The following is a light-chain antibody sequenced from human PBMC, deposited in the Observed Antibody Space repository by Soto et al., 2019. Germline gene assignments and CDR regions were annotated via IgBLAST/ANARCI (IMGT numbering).Light chain of an antibody. V-gene: IGLV2-8*01. Sequence: QSVLTQPPSASGPPGQSVTISCTGTYSDVGGSNYVSWYQQHPGKAPKLVIYEVIQRPSGVPDRFSGSRSGNTASLTVSRLQAEDEADYYCSSNVVGTNLKIFGGGTKVTVL. CDR2: EVI. J-gene: IGLJ2*01. CDR3: SSNVVGTNLKI. CDR1: YSDVGGSNY.